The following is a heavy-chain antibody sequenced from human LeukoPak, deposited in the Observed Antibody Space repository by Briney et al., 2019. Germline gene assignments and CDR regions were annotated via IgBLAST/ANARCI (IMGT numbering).Heavy chain of an antibody. Sequence: SETLSLTCAVSGYSISSGYYWGWIRPPPGKGLEWIGSIYHSGSTYYNPSLKSRVTISVDTSKNQFSLKLSSVTAADTAVYYCARHLPSFPRLHNWFDPWGQGTLVTVSS. D-gene: IGHD4-11*01. CDR3: ARHLPSFPRLHNWFDP. CDR2: IYHSGST. CDR1: GYSISSGYY. V-gene: IGHV4-38-2*01. J-gene: IGHJ5*02.